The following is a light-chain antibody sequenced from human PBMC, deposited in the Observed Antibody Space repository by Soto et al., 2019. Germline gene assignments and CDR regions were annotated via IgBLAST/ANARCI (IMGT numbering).Light chain of an antibody. J-gene: IGLJ3*02. CDR3: SSYTSTNTLYWV. CDR1: SSDVGGYNY. Sequence: QSALTQAASVSGSPGQSITISCTGASSDVGGYNYVSWYQQHPGKAPKLMIYEVSNRPSGVSNRFSGSKSGNTASLTISGLQAEDEADYYCSSYTSTNTLYWVFGGGTKLTVL. V-gene: IGLV2-14*01. CDR2: EVS.